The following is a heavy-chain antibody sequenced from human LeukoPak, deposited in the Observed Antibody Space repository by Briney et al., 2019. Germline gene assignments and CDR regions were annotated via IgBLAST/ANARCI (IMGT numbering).Heavy chain of an antibody. D-gene: IGHD3-22*01. J-gene: IGHJ6*03. CDR1: GGPISSGDDY. Sequence: SETLSLTCSVSGGPISSGDDYWGFVRQTPGKGLEWMGSIYYTGSSHYNPSLRSRATISVDTSKNQFSLKLSSVTAADTAVYYCTRAASSGPLFTYHMDVWGKGTTVTVSS. CDR3: TRAASSGPLFTYHMDV. CDR2: IYYTGSS. V-gene: IGHV4-39*07.